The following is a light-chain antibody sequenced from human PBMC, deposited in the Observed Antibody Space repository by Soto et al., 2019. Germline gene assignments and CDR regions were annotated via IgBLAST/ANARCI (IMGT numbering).Light chain of an antibody. CDR2: ADS. CDR1: QSVSGY. J-gene: IGKJ1*01. V-gene: IGKV3-20*01. Sequence: EIVLTQSPATLSLSPGETATLSCRASQSVSGYIGWYQQKPGQAPRLLIYADSNRATGIPARFSGSGSGTDFTLTISRLEPEDFAVYYCQQYGSSPETFGQGTKVDIK. CDR3: QQYGSSPET.